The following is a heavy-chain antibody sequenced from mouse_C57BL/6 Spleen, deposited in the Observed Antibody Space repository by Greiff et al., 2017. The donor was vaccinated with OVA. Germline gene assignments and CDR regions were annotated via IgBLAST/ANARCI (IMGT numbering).Heavy chain of an antibody. Sequence: EVQLQQSGPELVKPGSSVKISCKASGYTFTDYYMNWVKQSHGKSLEWIGDINPNNGGTSYNQKFKDKATLTVDKSSSAAYMELRSLTSEDSAVYYCAREASFDYWGQGTTLTVSS. V-gene: IGHV1-26*01. CDR3: AREASFDY. CDR1: GYTFTDYY. D-gene: IGHD3-2*02. CDR2: INPNNGGT. J-gene: IGHJ2*01.